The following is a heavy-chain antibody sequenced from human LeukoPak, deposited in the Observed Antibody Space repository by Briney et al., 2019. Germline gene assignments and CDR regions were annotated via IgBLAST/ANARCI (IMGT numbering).Heavy chain of an antibody. CDR1: GFSFSSYG. CDR2: ISYDGSNK. J-gene: IGHJ4*02. Sequence: GGSLRLSCAASGFSFSSYGMHWVRQAPGKGLEWVAVISYDGSNKYYADSVKGRFTISRDNSKNTLYLQMNSLRAEDTAVYYCAKDQALYYYDSSGYHYWGQGTLVTVSS. V-gene: IGHV3-30*18. CDR3: AKDQALYYYDSSGYHY. D-gene: IGHD3-22*01.